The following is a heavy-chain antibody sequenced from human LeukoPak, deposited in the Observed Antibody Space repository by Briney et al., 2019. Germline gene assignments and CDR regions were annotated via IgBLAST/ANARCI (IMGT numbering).Heavy chain of an antibody. D-gene: IGHD6-13*01. V-gene: IGHV3-7*01. CDR1: GFTFNRYW. CDR3: AKDRDSSSWFSYFDY. CDR2: IKQDGSEK. J-gene: IGHJ4*02. Sequence: GGSLRLSCAASGFTFNRYWMSWVRQAPGKGLEWVANIKQDGSEKYYVDSVKGRFTISRDNAKNSLYLQMNSLRVEDTAVYYCAKDRDSSSWFSYFDYWGQGTLVTVSS.